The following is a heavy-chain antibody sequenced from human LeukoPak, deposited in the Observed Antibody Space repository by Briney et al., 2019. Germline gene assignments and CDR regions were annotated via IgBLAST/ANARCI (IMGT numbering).Heavy chain of an antibody. J-gene: IGHJ6*02. CDR1: GYTFTSYY. CDR3: ASFPVGATNYYYYGMDV. D-gene: IGHD1-26*01. V-gene: IGHV1-46*01. CDR2: INPSGGST. Sequence: ASVKVSCKASGYTFTSYYMHWVRQAPGQGLEWMGIINPSGGSTSYAQKFQGRVTMTRDTSTSTVYMELSSLRSEDTAVYYCASFPVGATNYYYYGMDVWGQGTTVTVSS.